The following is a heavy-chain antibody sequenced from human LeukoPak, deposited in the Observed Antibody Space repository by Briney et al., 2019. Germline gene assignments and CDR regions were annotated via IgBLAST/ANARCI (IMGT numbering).Heavy chain of an antibody. V-gene: IGHV3-23*01. J-gene: IGHJ4*02. CDR2: IGGSGGST. D-gene: IGHD2-21*02. CDR3: ARERYDSNSYFDY. Sequence: PGGSLRLSCAAFGFTFNSYVISWVRQAPGKGLEWVSTIGGSGGSTYYADSVKGRFTISRDNSKNTLYLQMNSLRAEDTAIYYCARERYDSNSYFDYWGQGTLVTVSS. CDR1: GFTFNSYV.